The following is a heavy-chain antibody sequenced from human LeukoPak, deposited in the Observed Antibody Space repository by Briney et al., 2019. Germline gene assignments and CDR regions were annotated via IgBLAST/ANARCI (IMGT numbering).Heavy chain of an antibody. V-gene: IGHV3-33*06. CDR1: GFTFSSYD. D-gene: IGHD2-15*01. Sequence: PGGSLRLSCAASGFTFSSYDMQWVRQAPGKGLERAAVIWYDGRNKYYADSVKGRFTISRDNSKNTLFLQMNSLRAEDTAVYYCAKNLYCGGGSCYPSALGMDVWGQGTTVTVSS. CDR3: AKNLYCGGGSCYPSALGMDV. J-gene: IGHJ6*02. CDR2: IWYDGRNK.